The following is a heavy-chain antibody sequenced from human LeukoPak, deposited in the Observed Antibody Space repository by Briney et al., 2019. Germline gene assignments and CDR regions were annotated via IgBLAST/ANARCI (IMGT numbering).Heavy chain of an antibody. CDR2: ISSSSTI. D-gene: IGHD3-22*01. CDR3: ARARSGYPYYFDY. V-gene: IGHV3-48*01. J-gene: IGHJ4*02. CDR1: GFTFSSSS. Sequence: GGSLRLSCAASGFTFSSSSMNWVRQAPDKGLEWVSYISSSSTIHYADSVKGRFTISRDNAKDSLYLQMNSLRAEDTAVYYCARARSGYPYYFDYWGQGTLVTVSS.